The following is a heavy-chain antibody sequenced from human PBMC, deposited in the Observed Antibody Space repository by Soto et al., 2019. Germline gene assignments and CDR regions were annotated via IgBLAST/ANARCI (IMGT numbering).Heavy chain of an antibody. V-gene: IGHV3-23*01. CDR1: GFTFSSYA. J-gene: IGHJ6*02. CDR2: ISGSGGST. CDR3: ARDNFSSGWYQYYYYYGMDV. D-gene: IGHD6-19*01. Sequence: GGSLRLSCAASGFTFSSYAMSWVRQAPGKGLEWVSAISGSGGSTYYADSVKGRFTISRDNSKNTLYLQMNSLRAEDTAVYYCARDNFSSGWYQYYYYYGMDVWGQGTTVTVSS.